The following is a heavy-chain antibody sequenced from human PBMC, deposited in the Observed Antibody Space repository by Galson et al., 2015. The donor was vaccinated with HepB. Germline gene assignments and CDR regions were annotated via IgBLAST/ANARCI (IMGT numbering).Heavy chain of an antibody. D-gene: IGHD1-20*01. CDR1: GFTFSSYA. CDR2: ISGSGGST. Sequence: SLRLSCAASGFTFSSYAMHWVRQAPGKGLEWVSAISGSGGSTYYADSVKGRLTISRDNSKNTLYLQMNSLRAEDTAVYYCAKDAQYNWNPFFYYYYMDVWGKGTTVTVSS. CDR3: AKDAQYNWNPFFYYYYMDV. V-gene: IGHV3-23*01. J-gene: IGHJ6*03.